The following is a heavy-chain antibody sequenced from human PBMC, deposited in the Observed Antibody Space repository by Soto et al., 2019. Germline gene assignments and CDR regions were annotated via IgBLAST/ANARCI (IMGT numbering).Heavy chain of an antibody. CDR2: IYHSGST. D-gene: IGHD6-6*01. Sequence: PSETLSLTCAVSGGSISSGGYSWSWIRQPPGEGLEWIGYIYHSGSTYYNPSLKSRVTISVDRSKNQFSLKLSSVTAADTAVYYCARDSSSYHYYYGMDVWGQGTTVTVSS. J-gene: IGHJ6*02. CDR3: ARDSSSYHYYYGMDV. CDR1: GGSISSGGYS. V-gene: IGHV4-30-2*01.